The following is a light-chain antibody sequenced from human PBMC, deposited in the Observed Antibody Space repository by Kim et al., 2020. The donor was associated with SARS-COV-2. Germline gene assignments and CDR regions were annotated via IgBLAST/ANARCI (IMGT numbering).Light chain of an antibody. Sequence: SSELTQPASLSVAPGKTARITCGGNDIGTKSVQWYQQKPGQAPVLVIFYDNDRPSGIPERFSGSNSGNTATLTISGAEAGDEADYYCQVWDTASDHMVFGGGTQLTVL. J-gene: IGLJ2*01. CDR3: QVWDTASDHMV. V-gene: IGLV3-21*04. CDR1: DIGTKS. CDR2: YDN.